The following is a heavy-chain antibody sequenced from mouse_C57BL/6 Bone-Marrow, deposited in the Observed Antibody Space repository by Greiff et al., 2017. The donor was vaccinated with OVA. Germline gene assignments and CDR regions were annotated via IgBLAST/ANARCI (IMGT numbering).Heavy chain of an antibody. Sequence: QVQLQQSGPELVKPGASVKISCKASGYTFTDYYINWVKQRPGQGLEWIGWIFPGSGSTYYNEKFKGKATLTVDKSSSTAYMLLSSLTSEDSAVYFCAREGIYYYGSSYPYYFDYWGQGTTLTVSS. CDR3: AREGIYYYGSSYPYYFDY. J-gene: IGHJ2*01. D-gene: IGHD1-1*01. CDR1: GYTFTDYY. CDR2: IFPGSGST. V-gene: IGHV1-75*01.